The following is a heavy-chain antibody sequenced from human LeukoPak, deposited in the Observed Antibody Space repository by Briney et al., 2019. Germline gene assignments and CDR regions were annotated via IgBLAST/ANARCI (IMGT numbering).Heavy chain of an antibody. Sequence: SETLSLTCAVCGGSFSDYYWTWIRQPPGKGLEWIGEINHSGSTNYNLALKSRLTISVDTSKNQFSLKLTSVTAADTAVYYCARGPRGYSGWGQGTLVTVSS. CDR1: GGSFSDYY. CDR3: ARGPRGYSG. V-gene: IGHV4-34*01. J-gene: IGHJ4*02. D-gene: IGHD5-12*01. CDR2: INHSGST.